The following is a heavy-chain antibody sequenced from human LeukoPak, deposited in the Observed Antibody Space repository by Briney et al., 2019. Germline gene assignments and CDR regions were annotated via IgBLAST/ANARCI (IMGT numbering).Heavy chain of an antibody. J-gene: IGHJ6*03. CDR2: INPNSGGT. Sequence: ASVKVSCKVSGYTFNSYDINWVRQATGQGLEWMGWINPNSGGTNYAQKFQGRVTMTRDTSISTAYMELSRLRSDDTAVYYCARVIDFWSGYYNRNYKDVWGKGTTVTVSS. V-gene: IGHV1-2*02. CDR3: ARVIDFWSGYYNRNYKDV. D-gene: IGHD3-3*01. CDR1: GYTFNSYD.